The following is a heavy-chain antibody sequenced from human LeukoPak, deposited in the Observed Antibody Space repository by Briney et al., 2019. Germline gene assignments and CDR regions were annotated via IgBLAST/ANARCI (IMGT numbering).Heavy chain of an antibody. V-gene: IGHV3-74*01. CDR3: AKGSTSWYAGTSDY. D-gene: IGHD6-13*01. CDR1: GFTFSSYW. J-gene: IGHJ4*02. CDR2: ITSEGSST. Sequence: GGSLRLSCAASGFTFSSYWMHWVRQVPGKGLAWVSRITSEGSSTSYADSVKGRFTISRDNAKNTLYLQMNSLRAEDTAVYYCAKGSTSWYAGTSDYWGQGTLVTVSS.